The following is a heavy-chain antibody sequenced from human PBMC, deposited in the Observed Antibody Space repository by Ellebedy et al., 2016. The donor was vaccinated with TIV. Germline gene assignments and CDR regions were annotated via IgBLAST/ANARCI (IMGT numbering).Heavy chain of an antibody. CDR2: ISYDGSDK. V-gene: IGHV3-30*01. CDR3: VRGLWTFDY. J-gene: IGHJ4*02. Sequence: GESLKISCAASGFTFSTYAMHWVRQAPGKGLEWVTFISYDGSDKYYADSVKGRFTISRDNSKNTLYLQMNSLRVDDTAVYYCVRGLWTFDYWGQGTLVTVSS. CDR1: GFTFSTYA. D-gene: IGHD3-16*01.